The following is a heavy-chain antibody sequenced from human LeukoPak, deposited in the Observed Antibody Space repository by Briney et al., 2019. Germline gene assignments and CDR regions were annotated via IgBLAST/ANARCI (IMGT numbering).Heavy chain of an antibody. Sequence: GGSLRLSCAASGFTFSSYWMHWVRQAPGKGLVWVSRINSDGSSTSYADSVKGRFTISRDNAKNTLYLQMNSLRAEDTAVYYCARVAYFDPKRYYGMGVWGQGTTVTVSS. J-gene: IGHJ6*02. CDR3: ARVAYFDPKRYYGMGV. CDR2: INSDGSST. CDR1: GFTFSSYW. D-gene: IGHD3-9*01. V-gene: IGHV3-74*01.